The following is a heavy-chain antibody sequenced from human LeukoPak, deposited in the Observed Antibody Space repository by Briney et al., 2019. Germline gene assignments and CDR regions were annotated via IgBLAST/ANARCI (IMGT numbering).Heavy chain of an antibody. CDR3: ARDCCGPDY. D-gene: IGHD2-21*01. CDR1: GFTFSTYV. J-gene: IGHJ4*02. CDR2: ISSNGDNT. V-gene: IGHV3-64D*06. Sequence: GGSLRLSCSVSGFTFSTYVMHWVRQAPGKGLEYVSAISSNGDNTYYADSVKGRFTISRDNSKNTLYLQMSSLRADDTAVYYCARDCCGPDYWGQGTLVTVSS.